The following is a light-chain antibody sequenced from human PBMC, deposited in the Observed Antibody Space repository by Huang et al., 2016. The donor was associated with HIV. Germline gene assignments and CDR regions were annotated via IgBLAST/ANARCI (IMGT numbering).Light chain of an antibody. CDR2: AAS. CDR3: QQSYNTPRT. Sequence: DIQMTQSPSSLSASVGDRVIITCRASQIITTHLNWYQQKPGNAPILLIYAASSLQTGVPPRFSGSGSGTDFTLTIDSLQPEDFATYYCQQSYNTPRTFGQGTKLEV. CDR1: QIITTH. V-gene: IGKV1-39*01. J-gene: IGKJ1*01.